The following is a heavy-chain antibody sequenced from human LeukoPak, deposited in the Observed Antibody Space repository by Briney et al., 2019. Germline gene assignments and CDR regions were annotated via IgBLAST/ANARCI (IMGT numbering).Heavy chain of an antibody. CDR3: ARVLGVGDFWSGYYYMDV. J-gene: IGHJ6*03. CDR2: IYYSGST. Sequence: PSQTLSLTCTVSGGSISSGAYYWSWIRQHSGKGLEWIGDIYYSGSTYYNPSLKSRVTISVDRSKNQFSLKLSSVTAADTAVYYCARVLGVGDFWSGYYYMDVWGKGTTVTVSS. V-gene: IGHV4-31*03. CDR1: GGSISSGAYY. D-gene: IGHD3-3*01.